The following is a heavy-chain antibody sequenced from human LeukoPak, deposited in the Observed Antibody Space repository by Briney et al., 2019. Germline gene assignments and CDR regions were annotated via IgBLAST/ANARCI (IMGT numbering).Heavy chain of an antibody. Sequence: GGSLRLSCAASGFTFSGYSMNWVRQAPGKGLEWVSSISSSSSYIYYADSVKGRFTISRDNAKNSPYLQMNSLRAEDTAVYYCARVPPAMGYCSSTSCYGWGQGTLVTVSS. V-gene: IGHV3-21*01. CDR2: ISSSSSYI. CDR1: GFTFSGYS. J-gene: IGHJ4*02. CDR3: ARVPPAMGYCSSTSCYG. D-gene: IGHD2-2*01.